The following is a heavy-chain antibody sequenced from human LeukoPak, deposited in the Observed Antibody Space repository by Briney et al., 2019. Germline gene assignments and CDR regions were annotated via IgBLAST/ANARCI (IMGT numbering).Heavy chain of an antibody. CDR2: ISAYNGNT. CDR3: ARDPSPMITFGGVIVPTADY. J-gene: IGHJ4*02. CDR1: GYTFISYG. Sequence: ASVKVSCKASGYTFISYGISWVRQAPGQGLEWMGWISAYNGNTNYAQKLQGRVTMTTDTSTSTAYMELRSLRSDDTAVYYRARDPSPMITFGGVIVPTADYWGQGTLVTVSS. V-gene: IGHV1-18*01. D-gene: IGHD3-16*02.